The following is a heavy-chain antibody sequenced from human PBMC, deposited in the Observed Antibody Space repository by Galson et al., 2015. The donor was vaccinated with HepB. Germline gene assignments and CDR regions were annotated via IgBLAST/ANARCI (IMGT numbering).Heavy chain of an antibody. J-gene: IGHJ2*01. Sequence: SLRLSCAASGFTFSSYAMHWVRQAPGKGLEWVAVISYDGSNKYYADSVKGRFTISRDNSKNTLYLQMNSLRAEDTAVYYCARSLYGDYVFWYFDLWGRGTLVTVSS. D-gene: IGHD4-17*01. CDR2: ISYDGSNK. CDR1: GFTFSSYA. CDR3: ARSLYGDYVFWYFDL. V-gene: IGHV3-30-3*01.